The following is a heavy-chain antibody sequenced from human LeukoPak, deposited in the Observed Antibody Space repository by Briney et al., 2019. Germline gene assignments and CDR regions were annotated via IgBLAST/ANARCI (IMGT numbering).Heavy chain of an antibody. V-gene: IGHV4-59*08. CDR2: IYYSGST. D-gene: IGHD2-21*01. J-gene: IGHJ4*02. CDR3: ARIVYGGEVGY. Sequence: PSETLSLTCTVSGGSISSYYWSWIRQPPGKGLEWIGYIYYSGSTNYNPSLKSRVTISVDTSKNQFSLKLSSVTAADTAVYYCARIVYGGEVGYWGQGTLVTVSS. CDR1: GGSISSYY.